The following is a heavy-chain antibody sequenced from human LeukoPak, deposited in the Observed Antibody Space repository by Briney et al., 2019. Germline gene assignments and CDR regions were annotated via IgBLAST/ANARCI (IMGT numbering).Heavy chain of an antibody. Sequence: GESLKISCKGSGYSFTSYWIGWARQMPGKGLEWMGIIYPGDSDTRYSPSFQGQVTISADKSISTAYLQWSSLKASDTATYYCARHLGYYDSSGYPVFDYWGQGTLVTVSS. CDR3: ARHLGYYDSSGYPVFDY. J-gene: IGHJ4*02. D-gene: IGHD3-22*01. V-gene: IGHV5-51*01. CDR2: IYPGDSDT. CDR1: GYSFTSYW.